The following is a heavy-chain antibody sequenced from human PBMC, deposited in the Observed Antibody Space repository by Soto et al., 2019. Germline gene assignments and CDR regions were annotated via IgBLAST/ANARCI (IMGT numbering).Heavy chain of an antibody. CDR2: ISSSSSYI. J-gene: IGHJ5*02. V-gene: IGHV3-21*01. D-gene: IGHD3-10*01. CDR3: ALYYYGSGSSLGFDP. CDR1: GFTFSSYS. Sequence: GGSLRLSCAASGFTFSSYSMNWVRQAPGKGLEWVSSISSSSSYIYYADSVKGRFTISRDNAKNSLYLQMNSLRAEDTAVYYCALYYYGSGSSLGFDPWGQGTLVTVSS.